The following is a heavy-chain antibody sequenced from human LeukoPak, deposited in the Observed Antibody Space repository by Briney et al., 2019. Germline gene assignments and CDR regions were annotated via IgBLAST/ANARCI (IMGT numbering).Heavy chain of an antibody. J-gene: IGHJ6*03. CDR1: GFTFDDYA. CDR3: ARGSVQLWLRDTYYYMDV. CDR2: INWNGRIT. D-gene: IGHD5-18*01. V-gene: IGHV3-20*04. Sequence: GESLRLSCAASGFTFDDYAMNWVRQVPGRGLEWVSGINWNGRITEYADSVKDRFTISRQNTKNSLYLYMNNLGGEDTALYFCARGSVQLWLRDTYYYMDVWGKGTTVTVSS.